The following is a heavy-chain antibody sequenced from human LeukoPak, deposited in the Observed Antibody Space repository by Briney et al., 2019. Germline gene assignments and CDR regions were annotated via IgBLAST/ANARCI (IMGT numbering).Heavy chain of an antibody. CDR3: AREQEAVRYLDWPMDY. Sequence: PRGSPRLFSFATIFRSSSPCTVCSRQAPGKGLEWVATIKQDGSEKYYVDSVKGRFTISRDNAKNSLYLQMNSLRAEDTAVYYCAREQEAVRYLDWPMDYWGQGTLVTVSS. D-gene: IGHD3-9*01. CDR1: IFRSSSPC. J-gene: IGHJ4*02. V-gene: IGHV3-7*05. CDR2: IKQDGSEK.